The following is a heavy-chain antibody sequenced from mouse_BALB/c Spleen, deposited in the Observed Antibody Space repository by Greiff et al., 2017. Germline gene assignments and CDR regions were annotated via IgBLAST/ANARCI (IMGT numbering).Heavy chain of an antibody. V-gene: IGHV1-14*01. Sequence: VQLKESGPELVKPGASVKMSCKASGYTFTSYVMHWVKQKPGQGLEWIGYINPYNDGTKYNEKFKGKATLTSDKSSSTAYMELSSLTSEDSAVYYCARANGPYYYAMDYWGQGTSVTVSS. CDR1: GYTFTSYV. D-gene: IGHD1-1*02. J-gene: IGHJ4*01. CDR3: ARANGPYYYAMDY. CDR2: INPYNDGT.